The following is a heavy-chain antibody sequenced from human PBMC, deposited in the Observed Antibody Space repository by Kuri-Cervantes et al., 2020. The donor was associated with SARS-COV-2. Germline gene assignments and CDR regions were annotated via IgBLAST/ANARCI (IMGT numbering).Heavy chain of an antibody. J-gene: IGHJ4*02. CDR2: IWYDGSNI. Sequence: GESLKISCAAFGFTFSSYGMHWVRQAPGKGLEWVAVIWYDGSNIYYADSVKGRFTISRDNSKNTLYLQMNSLRAEGTAVYYCARDYIAARPGLDYWGQGTLVTVSS. D-gene: IGHD6-6*01. CDR1: GFTFSSYG. V-gene: IGHV3-33*01. CDR3: ARDYIAARPGLDY.